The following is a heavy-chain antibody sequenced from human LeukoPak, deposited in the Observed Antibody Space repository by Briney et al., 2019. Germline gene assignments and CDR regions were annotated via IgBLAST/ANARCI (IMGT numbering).Heavy chain of an antibody. Sequence: PGGSLRLSCAVAGFTVSSNYMSWVRQAPGKGLEWVSVIYSIGNTYYADSVKGRFTISRDTSKNTVYLQMNSLRAEDTAMYYCARAGLRRPYDYWGRGALVTVSS. D-gene: IGHD3-16*01. CDR2: IYSIGNT. J-gene: IGHJ4*02. CDR1: GFTVSSNY. V-gene: IGHV3-53*01. CDR3: ARAGLRRPYDY.